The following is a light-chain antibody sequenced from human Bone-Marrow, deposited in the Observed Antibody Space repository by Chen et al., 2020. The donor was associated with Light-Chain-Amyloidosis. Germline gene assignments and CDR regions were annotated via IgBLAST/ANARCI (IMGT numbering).Light chain of an antibody. Sequence: SYELTQPPSVSVSPGQTARITCSGDDLPTKYAYWYQQKPGQDPVLVIHRDTERPAGISERFSGSIHETTATLTVSGVQAEDEADYHCQSADSSGTYEVIFGGGTKLTVL. J-gene: IGLJ2*01. V-gene: IGLV3-25*03. CDR2: RDT. CDR3: QSADSSGTYEVI. CDR1: DLPTKY.